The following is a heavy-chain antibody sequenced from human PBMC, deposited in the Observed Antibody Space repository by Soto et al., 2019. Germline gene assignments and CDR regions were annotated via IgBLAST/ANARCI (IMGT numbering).Heavy chain of an antibody. J-gene: IGHJ4*02. CDR2: IGKSGSDR. V-gene: IGHV3-23*04. CDR1: GFMFSDYA. CDR3: MKVRAY. Sequence: EVKLVEAGGGLGQPGGSLRISCKVSGFMFSDYAMTWVRQAPGKGLEWVSSIGKSGSDRDYADSVKGRFTISRDNSENTVYLQMDSLKVEDTALYFCMKVRAYWGQGTQVHVS.